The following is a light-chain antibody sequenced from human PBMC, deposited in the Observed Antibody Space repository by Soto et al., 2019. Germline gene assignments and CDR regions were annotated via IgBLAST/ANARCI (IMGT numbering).Light chain of an antibody. CDR1: QIITTY. Sequence: EIVLTQSPGTLSLSPGESATLSCRASQIITTYLAWYQQKPGQGPRLLVYDASNRATGIPDRFSGSGSGTDFTLTISRLEPEDFAVYHCQQYGSSPRTFGQGTKVEIK. V-gene: IGKV3-20*01. CDR2: DAS. CDR3: QQYGSSPRT. J-gene: IGKJ1*01.